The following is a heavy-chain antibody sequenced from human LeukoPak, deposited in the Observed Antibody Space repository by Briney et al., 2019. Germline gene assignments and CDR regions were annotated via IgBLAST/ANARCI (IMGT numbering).Heavy chain of an antibody. CDR1: GYSFTIYW. D-gene: IGHD3-10*01. CDR2: IYPGDSDT. V-gene: IGHV5-51*01. CDR3: ARSGNYYGSGRHFDY. Sequence: GESLKISCKGSGYSFTIYWIGWVRQMPGKGLEWMGIIYPGDSDTRYSPSFQGQVTISADKSISTAYLQWSSLKASDTATYYCARSGNYYGSGRHFDYWGQGTLVTVSS. J-gene: IGHJ4*02.